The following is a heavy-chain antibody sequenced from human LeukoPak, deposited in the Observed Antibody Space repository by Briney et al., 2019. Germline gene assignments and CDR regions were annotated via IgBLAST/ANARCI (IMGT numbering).Heavy chain of an antibody. Sequence: PGGSLRVSCAGSGFTFSTSAMNWVRQVPGKGLEWVSSIDYDGSHIYYSASVKGRFSISRDNARDSVYLQMDSLRAEDTAVYYCARDPERYLRTGHYDYWGQGTLVIVSS. CDR2: IDYDGSHI. J-gene: IGHJ4*02. CDR3: ARDPERYLRTGHYDY. D-gene: IGHD3-10*02. V-gene: IGHV3-21*01. CDR1: GFTFSTSA.